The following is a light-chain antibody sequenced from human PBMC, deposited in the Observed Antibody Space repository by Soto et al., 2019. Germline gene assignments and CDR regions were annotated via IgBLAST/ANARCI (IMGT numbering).Light chain of an antibody. CDR1: SSDVGGYDY. V-gene: IGLV2-14*01. J-gene: IGLJ2*01. CDR3: SSYTSSSTLVL. CDR2: DVS. Sequence: QSVLTQPASVSGSPGQSITISCTGTSSDVGGYDYVSWYQQHPGKAPKLMIFDVSNRPSGVSDRFSGSKSGNTASPTISGLQAEDEADYYCSSYTSSSTLVLFGGGTKLTVL.